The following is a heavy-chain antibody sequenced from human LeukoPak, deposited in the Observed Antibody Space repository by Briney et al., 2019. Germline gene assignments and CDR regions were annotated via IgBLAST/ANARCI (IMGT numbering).Heavy chain of an antibody. J-gene: IGHJ6*02. CDR3: ARDLSEVVRGVPQPAYGMDV. CDR2: FDPEDGKT. V-gene: IGHV1-24*01. Sequence: ASVKVSCTVSGYTLSDLSMHWVRQAPGKGLEWLGGFDPEDGKTIYARKFQGRVTVTEDSSTDTAYMELTSLGSEDTAVYYCARDLSEVVRGVPQPAYGMDVWGQGTTVTVSS. D-gene: IGHD3-10*01. CDR1: GYTLSDLS.